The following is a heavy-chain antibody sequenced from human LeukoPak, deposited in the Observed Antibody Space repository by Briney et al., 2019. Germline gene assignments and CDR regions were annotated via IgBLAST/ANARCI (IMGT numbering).Heavy chain of an antibody. D-gene: IGHD4-17*01. CDR2: INPSSGGT. CDR1: GYTFTDYY. J-gene: IGHJ4*02. Sequence: ASVKVSCKASGYTFTDYYMHWVRQAPGQGLEWMGWINPSSGGTNYAQKFQGRVTMTRDTSISTAYMELSRLRSDDTAMYYCEIYGDPADYWGQGTLVTVSS. CDR3: EIYGDPADY. V-gene: IGHV1-2*02.